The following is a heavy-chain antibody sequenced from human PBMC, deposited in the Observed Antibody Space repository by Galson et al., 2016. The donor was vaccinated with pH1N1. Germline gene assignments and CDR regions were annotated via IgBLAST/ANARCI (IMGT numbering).Heavy chain of an antibody. Sequence: SLRLSCAASGFIFSTYRMHWVRQAPGKGLEWVAHIDTASSIIYYVESVKGRFTISRDNAKNSLYLQWSSLRAEDTAVYYCARDSGDSSGYIHFDFWGPGTLFTVSS. CDR1: GFIFSTYR. CDR3: ARDSGDSSGYIHFDF. J-gene: IGHJ4*02. CDR2: IDTASSII. V-gene: IGHV3-48*01. D-gene: IGHD3-22*01.